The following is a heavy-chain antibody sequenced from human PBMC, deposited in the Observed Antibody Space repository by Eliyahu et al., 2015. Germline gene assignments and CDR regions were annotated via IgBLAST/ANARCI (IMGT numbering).Heavy chain of an antibody. J-gene: IGHJ5*02. Sequence: EVQLVESGGGLAKPGGSLRLSCAASGFHFESDSMTWVRQAPGKGLDWVSSXRSISSQTXYADSVKXXFXISXDNANKSLYLQMNSLGAEDTAIYYCARGASWSPDWFDPWGQGTLVTVSS. CDR3: ARGASWSPDWFDP. CDR2: XRSISSQT. CDR1: GFHFESDS. V-gene: IGHV3-21*01.